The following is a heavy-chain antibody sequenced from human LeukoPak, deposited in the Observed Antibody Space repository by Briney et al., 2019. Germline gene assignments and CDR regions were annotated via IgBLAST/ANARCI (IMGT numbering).Heavy chain of an antibody. CDR2: IRSKAYRGTT. J-gene: IGHJ3*01. CDR3: ARGPIQLWIHNAMDV. D-gene: IGHD5-18*01. Sequence: PGGSLRLSCTGSGFTFGDHAMSWVRQAPGKGLEWVGFIRSKAYRGTTEYAASVKGRFTISRDDSASIAYLQMSSLRTEDTAVYYCARGPIQLWIHNAMDVWGQGTMVTVSS. CDR1: GFTFGDHA. V-gene: IGHV3-49*04.